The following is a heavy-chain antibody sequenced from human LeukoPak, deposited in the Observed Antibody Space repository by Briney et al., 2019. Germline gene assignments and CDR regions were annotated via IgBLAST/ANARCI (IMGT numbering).Heavy chain of an antibody. V-gene: IGHV1-2*02. CDR1: GFPYTGHY. CDR3: ARDHTYYYDRSSYVDDALDI. Sequence: ASVRVSCKSSGFPYTGHYMHWVRQAPGQGLEWIGYINPTRGDTYYSEKFRGRVTMTRDTSIRTAYMELNRLSSDDTAVYFCARDHTYYYDRSSYVDDALDIWGQGTMVTVFS. CDR2: INPTRGDT. D-gene: IGHD3-22*01. J-gene: IGHJ3*02.